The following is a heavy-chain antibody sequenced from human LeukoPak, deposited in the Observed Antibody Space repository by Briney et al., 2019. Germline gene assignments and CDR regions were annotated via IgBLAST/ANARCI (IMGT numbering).Heavy chain of an antibody. D-gene: IGHD3-22*01. V-gene: IGHV3-23*01. Sequence: GGSLRLSCAASGFTFSSYAMSWVRQAPGKGLEWVSAISGSGGSTYYADSVKGRFTMSRDNSKNTLYLQMNSLRAEDTAVYYCAKVVTMIVVLSSFDYWGQGTLVTVSS. CDR3: AKVVTMIVVLSSFDY. CDR1: GFTFSSYA. CDR2: ISGSGGST. J-gene: IGHJ4*02.